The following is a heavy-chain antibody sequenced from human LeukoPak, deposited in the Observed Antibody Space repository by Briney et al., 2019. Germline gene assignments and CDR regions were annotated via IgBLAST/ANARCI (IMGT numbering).Heavy chain of an antibody. D-gene: IGHD2-15*01. CDR1: GFTFSSYW. V-gene: IGHV3-74*01. CDR2: ISSDGSST. Sequence: GGSLRLSCAASGFTFSSYWMHWVRQAPGKGLVWVSRISSDGSSTTYADSVKGRFTISRDNAKNTLYLQMNSLRAEDTALYYCAKDHAYCSGGSCYSSPDYWGQGTLVTVSS. J-gene: IGHJ4*02. CDR3: AKDHAYCSGGSCYSSPDY.